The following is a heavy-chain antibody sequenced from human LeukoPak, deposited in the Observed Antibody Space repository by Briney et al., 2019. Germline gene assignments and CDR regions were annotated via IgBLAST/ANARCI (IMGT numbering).Heavy chain of an antibody. D-gene: IGHD1-26*01. V-gene: IGHV1-69*06. CDR1: GGTFSSYA. J-gene: IGHJ1*01. CDR2: IIPIFGTA. CDR3: ARDRRTVWELLDNGEYFQH. Sequence: GASVKVSCKASGGTFSSYAISWVRQAPGQGLEWMGGIIPIFGTANYAQKFQGRVTITADKSTSTAYMELSSLRSEDTAVYYCARDRRTVWELLDNGEYFQHWGQGTLVTVSS.